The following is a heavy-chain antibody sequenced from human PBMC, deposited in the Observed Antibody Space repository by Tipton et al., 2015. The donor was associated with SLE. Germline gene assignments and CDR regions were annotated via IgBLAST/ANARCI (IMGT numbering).Heavy chain of an antibody. V-gene: IGHV4-61*02. CDR3: ARMLNGLNYYYYYMDV. CDR1: GGSISSGSYY. D-gene: IGHD2-8*01. J-gene: IGHJ6*03. Sequence: TLSLTCTVSGGSISSGSYYWSWIRQPAGKGLEWIGRVYTSRNTNYNSSLKSRVTMSVDTSRNQFSLKLSSVTAADTAVYYCARMLNGLNYYYYYMDVWGKGTTVTVSS. CDR2: VYTSRNT.